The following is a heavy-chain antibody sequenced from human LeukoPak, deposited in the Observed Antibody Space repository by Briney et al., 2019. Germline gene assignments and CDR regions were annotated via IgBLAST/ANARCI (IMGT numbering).Heavy chain of an antibody. CDR3: ARVPRSYYYYYYMDV. Sequence: SETLSLTCNVSGGSISGYHWSWIRQPPGKGLELLGYIYYSGSSNYNPSLKSRVTISADTSKNQFSLKLSSVTAADTAVYYCARVPRSYYYYYYMDVWGKGTTVTVSS. CDR1: GGSISGYH. J-gene: IGHJ6*03. V-gene: IGHV4-59*01. CDR2: IYYSGSS.